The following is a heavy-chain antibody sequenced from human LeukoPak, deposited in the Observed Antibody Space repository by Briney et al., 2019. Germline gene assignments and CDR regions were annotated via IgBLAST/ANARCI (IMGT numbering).Heavy chain of an antibody. J-gene: IGHJ5*02. CDR1: GFTFGDYA. V-gene: IGHV3-49*03. D-gene: IGHD3-10*01. Sequence: QPGGSLRLSCTASGFTFGDYAMSWFRQAPGKGLEWVGFIRSKAYGGTTEYAASVKGRFTISRDDSKSIAYLQMNSLKTEDTAVYYCTRGDSWFGELSRFNWFDPWGQGTLVTVSS. CDR3: TRGDSWFGELSRFNWFDP. CDR2: IRSKAYGGTT.